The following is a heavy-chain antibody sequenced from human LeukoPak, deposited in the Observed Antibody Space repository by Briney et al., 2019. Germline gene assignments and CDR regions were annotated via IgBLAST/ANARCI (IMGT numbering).Heavy chain of an antibody. CDR1: GGSFSGYY. J-gene: IGHJ6*03. CDR2: ISSSSSYI. Sequence: PSETLSLTCAVYGGSFSGYYWSWIRQPPGKGLEWVSSISSSSSYIYYADSVKGRFTISRDNAKNSLYLQMNSLRAEDTAVYYCARAGCSSTSCYDYYYYMDVWGKGTTVTVSS. V-gene: IGHV3-21*01. CDR3: ARAGCSSTSCYDYYYYMDV. D-gene: IGHD2-2*01.